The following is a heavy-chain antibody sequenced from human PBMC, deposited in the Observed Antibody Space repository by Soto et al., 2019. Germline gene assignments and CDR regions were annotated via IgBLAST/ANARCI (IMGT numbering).Heavy chain of an antibody. Sequence: QAQVVQSGAEVRKPGSSVKLSCKASEGTFNSYAIAWVRQAPGQGLEWMGGIIPYYNTLNYAQKFQDRVTITADDSTNTAHMELSSLRSDDTAVYFCASGASRWYPYFFDSWAQGTLVTVSS. V-gene: IGHV1-69*01. CDR1: EGTFNSYA. J-gene: IGHJ4*02. D-gene: IGHD6-13*01. CDR3: ASGASRWYPYFFDS. CDR2: IIPYYNTL.